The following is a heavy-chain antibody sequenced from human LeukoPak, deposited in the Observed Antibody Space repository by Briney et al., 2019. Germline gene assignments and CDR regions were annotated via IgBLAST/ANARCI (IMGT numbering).Heavy chain of an antibody. V-gene: IGHV3-48*03. J-gene: IGHJ6*04. CDR1: GFTFSSYE. CDR3: AELGITMIGGV. Sequence: GGSLRLSCAASGFTFSSYEMNWVRQAPGKGLEWVSYISSSGSTIYYADPVKGRFTISRDNAKNSLYLQMDSLRAEDTAVYYCAELGITMIGGVWGKGTTVTISS. D-gene: IGHD3-10*02. CDR2: ISSSGSTI.